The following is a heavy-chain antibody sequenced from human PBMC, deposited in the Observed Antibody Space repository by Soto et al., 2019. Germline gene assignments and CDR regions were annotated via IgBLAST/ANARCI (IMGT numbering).Heavy chain of an antibody. CDR1: GGSISSGDYY. D-gene: IGHD3-22*01. CDR2: IYYSGST. J-gene: IGHJ4*02. Sequence: SETLSLTCTVSGGSISSGDYYWSWIRQPPGKGLEWIGYIYYSGSTYYNPSLKSRVTISVDTSKNQFSLKLSSVTAADTAVYYCARDYYDSSGFFDYWGQGTLVTVSS. CDR3: ARDYYDSSGFFDY. V-gene: IGHV4-30-4*01.